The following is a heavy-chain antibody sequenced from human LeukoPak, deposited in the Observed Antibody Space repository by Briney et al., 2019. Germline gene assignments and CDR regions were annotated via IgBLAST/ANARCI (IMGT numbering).Heavy chain of an antibody. Sequence: PSETLSLTCTVSGGSISSYYWSWIRQPPGKGLEWIGYIYYSGSTNYNPSLKSRVTISVDTSKNQSSLKLSSVTAADTAVYYCARSYSGYFDYWGQGTLVTVSS. CDR1: GGSISSYY. D-gene: IGHD1-26*01. CDR2: IYYSGST. CDR3: ARSYSGYFDY. J-gene: IGHJ4*02. V-gene: IGHV4-59*01.